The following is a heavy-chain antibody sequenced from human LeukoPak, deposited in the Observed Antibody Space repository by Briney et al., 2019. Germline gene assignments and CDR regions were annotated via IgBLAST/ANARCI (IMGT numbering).Heavy chain of an antibody. CDR1: GLVFRNYF. J-gene: IGHJ4*02. D-gene: IGHD3-3*01. CDR2: IKNDGSEK. V-gene: IGHV3-7*01. CDR3: ATDRGWRTSGYYLYYFEY. Sequence: GGSLRLSCAASGLVFRNYFTSWVRQAPGKGLEWVASIKNDGSEKYYVDSVRGRYTISRDNTKSSLYLQMSSLRAEDTAVYYCATDRGWRTSGYYLYYFEYWGQGTLVTFSS.